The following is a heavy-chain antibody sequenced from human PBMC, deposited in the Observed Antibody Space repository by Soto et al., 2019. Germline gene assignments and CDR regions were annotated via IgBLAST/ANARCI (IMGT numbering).Heavy chain of an antibody. Sequence: GGSLSLSCAASGFTFSSYAMSWVRQAPGKGLEWVSAISGSGGSTYYADSAKGRFTISRDNSKNTLYLQMSSLRAEDTAVYYCVKQDGYSYAFDIWGQGTMVTVSS. V-gene: IGHV3-23*01. J-gene: IGHJ3*02. CDR1: GFTFSSYA. D-gene: IGHD5-18*01. CDR3: VKQDGYSYAFDI. CDR2: ISGSGGST.